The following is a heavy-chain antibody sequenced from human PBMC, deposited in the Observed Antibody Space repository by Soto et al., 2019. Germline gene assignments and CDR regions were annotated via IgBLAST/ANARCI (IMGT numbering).Heavy chain of an antibody. Sequence: QVQLVQCGAEVKKPGASVKVSCKASGYSCTSYAINWVRQATGQGLEWMGWMNPNSGNTGYAQKFRGRVTMTRNTPISTAYMELSSLRSEDTAVYYCSRERTGTTSMDVWGQGTTVTVSS. J-gene: IGHJ6*02. V-gene: IGHV1-8*01. CDR2: MNPNSGNT. D-gene: IGHD1-1*01. CDR1: GYSCTSYA. CDR3: SRERTGTTSMDV.